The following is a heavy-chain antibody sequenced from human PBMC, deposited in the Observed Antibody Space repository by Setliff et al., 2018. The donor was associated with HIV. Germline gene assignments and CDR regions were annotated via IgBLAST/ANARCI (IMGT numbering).Heavy chain of an antibody. CDR2: IIPILGIA. Sequence: SVKVSCKASGGTFSSYGINWVRQAPGQGLEWMGGIIPILGIANYAQKFQGRVTINADKSTSTAYMELSSLRSEDTAVYYCARHPSIVGATWFQDWGQGTLVTVSS. CDR1: GGTFSSYG. J-gene: IGHJ1*01. D-gene: IGHD1-26*01. V-gene: IGHV1-69*10. CDR3: ARHPSIVGATWFQD.